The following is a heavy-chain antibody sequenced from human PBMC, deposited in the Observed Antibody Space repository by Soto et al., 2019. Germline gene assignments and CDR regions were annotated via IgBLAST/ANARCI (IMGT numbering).Heavy chain of an antibody. Sequence: SETLSLTCIVSGGSISSSDYYWSWIRQRPGKGLEWIGYIYYSGNTYYNPSLKSRVTMSVDTSKSQFPLKLSSVTAADTAVYYFSRTRALSYYDRMHYYCDNWGQGALVAGST. J-gene: IGHJ4*02. V-gene: IGHV4-31*03. CDR1: GGSISSSDYY. CDR3: SRTRALSYYDRMHYYCDN. CDR2: IYYSGNT. D-gene: IGHD3-9*01.